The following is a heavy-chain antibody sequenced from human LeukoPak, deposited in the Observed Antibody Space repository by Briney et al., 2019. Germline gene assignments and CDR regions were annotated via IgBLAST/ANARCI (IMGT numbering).Heavy chain of an antibody. CDR1: GFTFSGYA. D-gene: IGHD5-12*01. Sequence: PGGSLRLSCAASGFTFSGYAMHWVRQAPGKGLEWVAVISYDGSNKYYADSVKGRFTISRDNSKNTLYLQMNSLRAEDTAVYYCANTPMIVARNGMDVWGQGTTVTVSS. CDR2: ISYDGSNK. CDR3: ANTPMIVARNGMDV. V-gene: IGHV3-30-3*01. J-gene: IGHJ6*02.